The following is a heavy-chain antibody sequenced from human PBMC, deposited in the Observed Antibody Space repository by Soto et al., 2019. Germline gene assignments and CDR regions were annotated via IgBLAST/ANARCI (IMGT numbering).Heavy chain of an antibody. V-gene: IGHV1-18*01. CDR3: ARGRTVNYSDY. D-gene: IGHD4-17*01. CDR1: GYTFSSYG. J-gene: IGHJ4*02. Sequence: QVQLVQSGAEVKKPGASVKVSCKASGYTFSSYGISWVRQAPGQGLEWMGWISTYNGNRNYAQKLQGRVSMTTDTSTSTAYMELRSPRSDDTAVYYCARGRTVNYSDYWGQVTLVTVSS. CDR2: ISTYNGNR.